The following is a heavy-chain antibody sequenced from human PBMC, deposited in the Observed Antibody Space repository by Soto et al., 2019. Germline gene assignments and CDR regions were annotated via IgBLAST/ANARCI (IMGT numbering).Heavy chain of an antibody. Sequence: GESLKISCKGSGYSFTSYWIGWVRQMPGKGLEWMGRIDPSDSYTNYSPSFQGHVTISADKSIGTAYLQWSSLKASDTAMYYCARRPTVTEYGMDVWGQGTTVTVSS. CDR2: IDPSDSYT. CDR3: ARRPTVTEYGMDV. V-gene: IGHV5-10-1*01. CDR1: GYSFTSYW. J-gene: IGHJ6*02. D-gene: IGHD4-17*01.